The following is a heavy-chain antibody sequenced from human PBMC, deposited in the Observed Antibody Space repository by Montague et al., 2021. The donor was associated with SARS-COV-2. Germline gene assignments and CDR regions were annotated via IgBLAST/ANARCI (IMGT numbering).Heavy chain of an antibody. CDR3: ARWGEYYDSPYYYYAMDV. V-gene: IGHV4-59*01. Sequence: SETLSLTCTVSGGSLSPYYWFWIRQPPGKGLEWIGHIYFSGGANYNPSFKSRVAISVDTSKNEISLKLKSVTAADTAVYYCARWGEYYDSPYYYYAMDVWGQGTTVTVSS. CDR2: IYFSGGA. J-gene: IGHJ6*02. D-gene: IGHD3-3*01. CDR1: GGSLSPYY.